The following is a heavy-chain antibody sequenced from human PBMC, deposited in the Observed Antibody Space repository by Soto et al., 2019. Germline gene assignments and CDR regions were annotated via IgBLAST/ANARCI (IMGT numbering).Heavy chain of an antibody. V-gene: IGHV3-23*01. D-gene: IGHD5-18*01. J-gene: IGHJ4*02. CDR3: VRERSGYSYADS. CDR1: GFTFSSYA. Sequence: EVQLLASGGGLVKPGGSLSLSCAAFGFTFSSYAMGWVRQAPGKGLGWVSAISGSGANTYYADSVKGRFTISRDNSKNTLYLQMNSLRAEDSAMYYCVRERSGYSYADSWGQGTLVTVSS. CDR2: ISGSGANT.